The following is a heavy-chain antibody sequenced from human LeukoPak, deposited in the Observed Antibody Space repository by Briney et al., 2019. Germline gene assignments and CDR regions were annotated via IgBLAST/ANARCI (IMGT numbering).Heavy chain of an antibody. J-gene: IGHJ4*02. Sequence: KTGGSLRLSCAASGFIFSNYWMHWVRQAPGKGLEWVGHIKSRTDGGTTDYAAPVKGRFTVSRDDSKNTVYLQMNSLKTEDSAVYFCATEFYSNGYNYWGRGTLVTVSS. CDR3: ATEFYSNGYNY. CDR1: GFIFSNYW. D-gene: IGHD5-24*01. CDR2: IKSRTDGGTT. V-gene: IGHV3-15*01.